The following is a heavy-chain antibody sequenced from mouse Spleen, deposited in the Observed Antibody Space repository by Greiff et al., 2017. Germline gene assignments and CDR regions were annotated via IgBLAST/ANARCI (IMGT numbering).Heavy chain of an antibody. Sequence: EVQLVESGPGMVKPSQSLSLTCTVTGYSITSGYDWHWIRHFPGNKLEWMGYISYSGSTNYNPSLKSRISITHDTSKNHFFLKLNSVTTEDTATYYCATVSYYGNYVWFAYWGQGTLVTVSA. D-gene: IGHD2-10*01. V-gene: IGHV3-1*01. J-gene: IGHJ3*01. CDR1: GYSITSGYD. CDR2: ISYSGST. CDR3: ATVSYYGNYVWFAY.